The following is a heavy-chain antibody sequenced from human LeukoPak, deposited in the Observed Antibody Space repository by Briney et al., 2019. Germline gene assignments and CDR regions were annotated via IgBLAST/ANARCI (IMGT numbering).Heavy chain of an antibody. CDR1: GGSVSSGSYY. CDR2: IYYSGST. J-gene: IGHJ4*02. V-gene: IGHV4-61*01. Sequence: PSETLSLTCTVSGGSVSSGSYYWSWIRQPPGKGLEWIGYIYYSGSTNYNPSLKSRVTISVDTSKNQFSLKLSSVTAADTVVYYCARETHPEDCSSTSCYVFDYWGQGTLVTVSS. CDR3: ARETHPEDCSSTSCYVFDY. D-gene: IGHD2-2*01.